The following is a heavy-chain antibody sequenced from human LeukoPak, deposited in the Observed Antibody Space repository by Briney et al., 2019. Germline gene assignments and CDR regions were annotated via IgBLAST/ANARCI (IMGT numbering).Heavy chain of an antibody. CDR2: IFSGGST. CDR3: ARGRRWDLLVSLIDASDI. CDR1: GFSVSSNF. V-gene: IGHV3-53*01. D-gene: IGHD1-26*01. Sequence: GGSLRLSCAASGFSVSSNFMTWVRQAPGKGLEWVSVIFSGGSTYYADSVKGRFTISRDNSKNTVYLQMNSLRVEDTAVHYCARGRRWDLLVSLIDASDIWGQGTMVTVSS. J-gene: IGHJ3*02.